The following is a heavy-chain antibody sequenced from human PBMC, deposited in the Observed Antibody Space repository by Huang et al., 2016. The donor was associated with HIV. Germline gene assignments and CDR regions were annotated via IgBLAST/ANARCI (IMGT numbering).Heavy chain of an antibody. CDR1: GGSISSSSYY. CDR3: AAHGRIVGIPAAPLRFDP. V-gene: IGHV4-39*01. CDR2: IYNSGTT. D-gene: IGHD6-13*01. Sequence: QLQLQESGPGLVKPSETLSLTCTVSGGSISSSSYYWGWIRQPPGKGLEWIGSIYNSGTTYYKPSLKSRVTISVETARTQFSLKLSSVTAADTAVYYCAAHGRIVGIPAAPLRFDPWGQGTLVTVSS. J-gene: IGHJ5*02.